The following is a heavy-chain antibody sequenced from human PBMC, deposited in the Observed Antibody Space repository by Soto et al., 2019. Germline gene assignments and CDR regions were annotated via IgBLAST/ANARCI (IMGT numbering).Heavy chain of an antibody. Sequence: QPRRSLTLSCAASGFTFSSYSMHWLRQAPGKGLEWVQVISYDGSNKYYADSVKGRFTISRDNYKNTLYLHMNSLRADDTAAYYCAKWHTYNYDSLAFSGFDCWGQGT. D-gene: IGHD3-16*01. V-gene: IGHV3-30*18. CDR2: ISYDGSNK. CDR1: GFTFSSYS. CDR3: AKWHTYNYDSLAFSGFDC. J-gene: IGHJ4*02.